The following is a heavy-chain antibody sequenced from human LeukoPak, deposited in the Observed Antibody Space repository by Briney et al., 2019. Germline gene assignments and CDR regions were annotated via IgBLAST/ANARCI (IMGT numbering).Heavy chain of an antibody. V-gene: IGHV3-20*04. CDR1: GFTFDDYG. CDR2: INWNGGST. J-gene: IGHJ4*02. D-gene: IGHD6-6*01. Sequence: GGSLRLSCAASGFTFDDYGMSWVRQAPGKGLEWVSGINWNGGSTGYADSVKGRFTISRDNAKNSLYLQMNSLRAEDTALYYCARGLYSSSSSMLGYWGQGTLVTVSS. CDR3: ARGLYSSSSSMLGY.